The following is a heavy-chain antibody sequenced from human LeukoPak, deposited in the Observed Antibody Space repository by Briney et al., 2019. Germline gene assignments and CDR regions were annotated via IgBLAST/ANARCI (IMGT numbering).Heavy chain of an antibody. Sequence: GGSLRLSCAASGFTFSSYWMHWVRQAPGKGLVWVSRINSDVSSTSYADSVKGRFTISRDNAKNTLYLQMNSLRAEDTSVYYCARNKKGDRYTYGHDYWGQGTLVTVSS. D-gene: IGHD5-18*01. V-gene: IGHV3-74*01. CDR2: INSDVSST. J-gene: IGHJ4*02. CDR3: ARNKKGDRYTYGHDY. CDR1: GFTFSSYW.